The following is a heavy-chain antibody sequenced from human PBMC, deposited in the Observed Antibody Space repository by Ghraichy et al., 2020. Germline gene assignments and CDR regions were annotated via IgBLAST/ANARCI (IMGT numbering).Heavy chain of an antibody. CDR1: GYTFTSYD. Sequence: ASVKVSCKASGYTFTSYDINWVRQATGQGLEWMGWMNPNSGNTGYAQKFQGRVTMTRNTSISTAYMELSSLRSEDTAVYYCARGPRSSGWYVYWGQGTLVTVSS. CDR3: ARGPRSSGWYVY. V-gene: IGHV1-8*01. D-gene: IGHD6-19*01. CDR2: MNPNSGNT. J-gene: IGHJ4*02.